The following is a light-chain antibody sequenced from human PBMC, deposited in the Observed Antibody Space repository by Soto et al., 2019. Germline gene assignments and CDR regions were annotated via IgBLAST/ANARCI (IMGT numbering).Light chain of an antibody. CDR2: KAS. J-gene: IGKJ1*01. CDR1: QGISSW. V-gene: IGKV1-5*03. Sequence: DIQMTQSPSSLSASVRDRAPISCRGSQGISSWLAWYQQKPGKATRLLIYKASSLASGVPSRFSGSGSGTEFTLTISSLQPDDFATYYCQQYRTFGQGTKVDIK. CDR3: QQYRT.